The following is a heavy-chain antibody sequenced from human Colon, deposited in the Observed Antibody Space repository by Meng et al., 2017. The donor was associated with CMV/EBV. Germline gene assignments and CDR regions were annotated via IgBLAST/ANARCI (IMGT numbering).Heavy chain of an antibody. CDR1: GYTFSSYD. V-gene: IGHV3-21*01. CDR2: IAAITSSSDYI. CDR3: ARGRFFDH. J-gene: IGHJ4*02. Sequence: GESLKISCAASGYTFSSYDMNWVRQAPGKGLEWVSSIAAITSSSDYISYGDSVKGRFTISRDNAKSSLFLQLDSLRADDTAVYYCARGRFFDHWGQGTLVTVSS. D-gene: IGHD5-24*01.